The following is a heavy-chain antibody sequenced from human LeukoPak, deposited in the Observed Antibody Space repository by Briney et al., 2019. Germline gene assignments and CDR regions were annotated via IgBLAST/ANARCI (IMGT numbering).Heavy chain of an antibody. D-gene: IGHD3-16*01. CDR3: VRSLGD. J-gene: IGHJ4*02. CDR1: GFNFNKYW. Sequence: PGGSLGLSCAASGFNFNKYWMHWVRQAPGKGLVWVSQIKSDGSTTIYADSVRGRFTISRDNAKNTLYLQMSSLRAEDTAVYYCVRSLGDWGQGTLVTVSS. CDR2: IKSDGSTT. V-gene: IGHV3-74*01.